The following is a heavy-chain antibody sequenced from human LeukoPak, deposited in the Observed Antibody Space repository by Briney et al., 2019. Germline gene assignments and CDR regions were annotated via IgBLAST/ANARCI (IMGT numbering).Heavy chain of an antibody. Sequence: GASVEVSCKASGGTFSSYAISWVRQAPGQGLEWMGGIIPIFGTTNYAQKFQGRVTITADKSTSTAYMELSSLRSEDTAVYYCAREMAVAGTIRGFDYWGQGTLVTVSS. J-gene: IGHJ4*02. CDR1: GGTFSSYA. CDR3: AREMAVAGTIRGFDY. D-gene: IGHD6-19*01. CDR2: IIPIFGTT. V-gene: IGHV1-69*06.